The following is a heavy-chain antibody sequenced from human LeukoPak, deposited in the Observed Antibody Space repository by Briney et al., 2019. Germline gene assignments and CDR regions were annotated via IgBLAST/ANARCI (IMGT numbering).Heavy chain of an antibody. CDR1: GFTVSSNY. CDR2: ISGSGGST. J-gene: IGHJ3*02. V-gene: IGHV3-23*01. D-gene: IGHD1-26*01. CDR3: AKLPATSGSYDAFDI. Sequence: GGSLRLSCAASGFTVSSNYMSWVRQAPGKGLEWVSVISGSGGSTYYADSVKGRFTISRDNSKNTLYLQMNSLRAEDTAVYYCAKLPATSGSYDAFDIWGQGTMVTVSS.